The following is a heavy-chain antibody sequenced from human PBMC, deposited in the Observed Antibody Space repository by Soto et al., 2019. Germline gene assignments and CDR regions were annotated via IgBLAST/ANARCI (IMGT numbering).Heavy chain of an antibody. CDR1: GGTFSSYT. J-gene: IGHJ6*03. Sequence: ASVKVSCKASGGTFSSYTISWVRQAPGQGLEWMGWMNPNSVNTGYAQKFQGRVTMTRNTSISTAYMELSSLRSEDTAVHYCARGLVGDYYYYMDVWGKGTTVTVSS. CDR3: ARGLVGDYYYYMDV. D-gene: IGHD2-15*01. CDR2: MNPNSVNT. V-gene: IGHV1-8*02.